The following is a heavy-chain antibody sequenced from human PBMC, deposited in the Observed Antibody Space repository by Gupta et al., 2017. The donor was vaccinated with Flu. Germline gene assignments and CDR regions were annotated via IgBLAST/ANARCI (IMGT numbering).Heavy chain of an antibody. V-gene: IGHV1-2*02. CDR1: GYTFPAHF. CDR2: INPNSGGT. CDR3: ARQLVPPGDYYYYYDMDV. Sequence: QVQLVQSGAEVRKPGASVKVSCKASGYTFPAHFVHWVRQAPGQGLEWMGWINPNSGGTNYGQKFQGRVTMTRDTSINTAYMELSRLRSDDTAVYYCARQLVPPGDYYYYYDMDVWGQGTTVTVSS. J-gene: IGHJ6*02. D-gene: IGHD2-2*01.